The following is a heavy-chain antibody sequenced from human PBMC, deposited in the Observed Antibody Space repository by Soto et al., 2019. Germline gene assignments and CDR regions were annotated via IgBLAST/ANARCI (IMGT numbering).Heavy chain of an antibody. Sequence: GGSLRLSCAASGFTFSSYAMSWVRQAPGKGLEWVSAISGSGGSTYYADSVKGRFTISRDNSKNTLYLQMNSLRAEDTAVYYCAKGGLLTGYYFLVPPPEDAFDIWGQGTMVTVSS. CDR2: ISGSGGST. CDR1: GFTFSSYA. D-gene: IGHD3-9*01. J-gene: IGHJ3*02. CDR3: AKGGLLTGYYFLVPPPEDAFDI. V-gene: IGHV3-23*01.